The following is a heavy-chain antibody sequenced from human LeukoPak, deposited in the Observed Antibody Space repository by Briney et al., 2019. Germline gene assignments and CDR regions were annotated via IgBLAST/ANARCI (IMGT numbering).Heavy chain of an antibody. Sequence: GGSLRLSCSVSGFTFSDYHMSWIRQAPGKGLEWVSYISSSGNIIHYADSVQGRFTISRDNAESSLYLQMNILRAEDTAVYFCAKRGVVIRVILVGFHKEAYYFDSWGQGALVTVSS. J-gene: IGHJ4*02. V-gene: IGHV3-11*01. CDR3: AKRGVVIRVILVGFHKEAYYFDS. CDR2: ISSSGNII. CDR1: GFTFSDYH. D-gene: IGHD3-22*01.